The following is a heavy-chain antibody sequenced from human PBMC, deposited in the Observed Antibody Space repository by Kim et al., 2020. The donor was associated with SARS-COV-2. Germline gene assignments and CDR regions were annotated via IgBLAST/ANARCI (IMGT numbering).Heavy chain of an antibody. Sequence: EKHYVGSVKGRFTISRGNAKNSLYLQMNSLSAEDTAVYYCATGNNWGFEYRGQGTLVTVSS. V-gene: IGHV3-7*03. D-gene: IGHD7-27*01. J-gene: IGHJ4*02. CDR2: EK. CDR3: ATGNNWGFEY.